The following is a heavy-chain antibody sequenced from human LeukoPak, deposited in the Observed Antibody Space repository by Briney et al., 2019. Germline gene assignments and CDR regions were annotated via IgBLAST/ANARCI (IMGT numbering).Heavy chain of an antibody. D-gene: IGHD3-22*01. CDR2: INPSGGST. V-gene: IGHV1-46*01. J-gene: IGHJ2*01. CDR1: GYTFTSYY. CDR3: AREAAYYYDSSGYYYFWYFDL. Sequence: GASVKVSCKASGYTFTSYYMHWVRQAPGQGLEWMGIINPSGGSTSYAQKFQGRVTMTRDTSTSTVYMELSSLKSEDTAVYYCAREAAYYYDSSGYYYFWYFDLWGRGTLVTVSS.